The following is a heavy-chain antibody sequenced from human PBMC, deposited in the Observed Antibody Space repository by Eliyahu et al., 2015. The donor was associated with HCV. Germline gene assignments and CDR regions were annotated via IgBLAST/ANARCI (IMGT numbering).Heavy chain of an antibody. V-gene: IGHV5-10-1*01. CDR2: IDPSDSYT. CDR3: VKGDWRGDY. J-gene: IGHJ4*02. CDR1: GYTFTSSW. Sequence: EVQLVQSGAEVKEPGESLRISCKXSGYTFTSSWXTWVRQMPGQGLEWMGRIDPSDSYTSYRPSFQGHVTFSVDKSTSTVFLQWSSLKTSDTAVYYCVKGDWRGDYWGQGTLVTVSS. D-gene: IGHD2-21*02.